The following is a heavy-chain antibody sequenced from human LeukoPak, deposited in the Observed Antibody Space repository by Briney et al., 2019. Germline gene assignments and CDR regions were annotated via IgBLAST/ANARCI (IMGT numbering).Heavy chain of an antibody. D-gene: IGHD6-13*01. V-gene: IGHV3-30*04. Sequence: PGGSLRLSCAASGFTFSSYEMNWVRQAPGKGLEWVAVISYDGSNKYYADSVKGRFTISRDNSKNTLYLQMNSLRAEDTAVYYCARGGHSSSCFDYWGQGTLVTVSS. CDR2: ISYDGSNK. J-gene: IGHJ4*02. CDR1: GFTFSSYE. CDR3: ARGGHSSSCFDY.